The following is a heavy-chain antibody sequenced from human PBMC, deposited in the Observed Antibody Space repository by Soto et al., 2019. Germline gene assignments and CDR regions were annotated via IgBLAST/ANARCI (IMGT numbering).Heavy chain of an antibody. D-gene: IGHD5-12*01. V-gene: IGHV1-2*02. CDR3: GRGRSGQIVVFY. J-gene: IGHJ4*02. Sequence: ASVKVSCKASGYTFTGHYIHWVRQAPEQGPEWMGEIGPESGATRYAQKFQGRVTMTRDMSITTVYMELNNLSPDDTAVYYCGRGRSGQIVVFYWGQGAPVTVSS. CDR1: GYTFTGHY. CDR2: IGPESGAT.